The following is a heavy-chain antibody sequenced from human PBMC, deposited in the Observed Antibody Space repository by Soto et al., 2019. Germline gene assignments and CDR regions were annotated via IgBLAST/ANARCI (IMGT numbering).Heavy chain of an antibody. J-gene: IGHJ4*02. V-gene: IGHV3-33*01. CDR3: ARDRYGSGSYCDY. CDR1: GFTFSSYV. D-gene: IGHD3-10*01. CDR2: IWYDGSNK. Sequence: QVQLVESGGGVVQPGRSLRLSCAASGFTFSSYVMHWVRQAPGKGLEWVAVIWYDGSNKYYADSVKGRFTISRDNSKNTLYLQMNSLRAEDTAVYYCARDRYGSGSYCDYWGQGTLVTVSS.